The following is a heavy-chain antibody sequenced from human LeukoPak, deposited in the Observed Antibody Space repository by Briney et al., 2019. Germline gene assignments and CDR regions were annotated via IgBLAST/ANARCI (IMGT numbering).Heavy chain of an antibody. Sequence: ASVKVSCKASGYIFTSYGISWVRQAPGQGLEWMGWISAYNGNTNYAQKLQGRVTMTTDTSTTTAYMELRSLRSDDTAVYFCARGSDYGDYGDYWGQGTLVTVSS. CDR2: ISAYNGNT. J-gene: IGHJ4*02. CDR3: ARGSDYGDYGDY. V-gene: IGHV1-18*01. CDR1: GYIFTSYG. D-gene: IGHD4-17*01.